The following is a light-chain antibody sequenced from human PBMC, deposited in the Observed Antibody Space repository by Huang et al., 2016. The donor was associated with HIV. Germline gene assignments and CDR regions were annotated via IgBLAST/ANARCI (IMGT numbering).Light chain of an antibody. V-gene: IGKV2D-29*02. CDR2: EGS. CDR1: QSLLHTDGKTY. Sequence: DIVMTQTPLSLSVTPGQPASISCKSSQSLLHTDGKTYLYWYLQKPGQSPHLLSYEGSSRFSGESDRFSGSRSGTNFTRKIRRVEAEDAGVYYCMQSIQPTTFGQGTKVEIK. CDR3: MQSIQPTT. J-gene: IGKJ1*01.